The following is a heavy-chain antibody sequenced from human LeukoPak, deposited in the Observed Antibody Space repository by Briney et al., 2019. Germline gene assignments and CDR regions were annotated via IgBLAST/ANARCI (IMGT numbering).Heavy chain of an antibody. J-gene: IGHJ4*02. D-gene: IGHD6-19*01. V-gene: IGHV3-21*01. CDR2: ISSSSSYI. CDR3: ASSIAVAGTENYFDY. CDR1: GFTFSSYS. Sequence: GGSLRLSCAASGFTFSSYSMNWVRQAPGKGLEWVSSISSSSSYIYYADSVKGRFTISRDNAKNSLYLQMNSLRAEDTAVYYCASSIAVAGTENYFDYWGQGTLVTVSS.